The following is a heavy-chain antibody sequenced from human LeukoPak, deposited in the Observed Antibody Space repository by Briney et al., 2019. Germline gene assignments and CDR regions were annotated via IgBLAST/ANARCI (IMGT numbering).Heavy chain of an antibody. J-gene: IGHJ4*02. CDR2: IYYSGST. CDR3: ARQGWELYYFDY. D-gene: IGHD1-26*01. V-gene: IGHV4-39*01. Sequence: SETLSLTCTVSGGSLISSSYYWGWIRQPPGKGLEWIGSIYYSGSTYYNPSLKSRVTISVDTSKNQFSLKLSSVTAADTAVYYCARQGWELYYFDYWGQGTLVTVSS. CDR1: GGSLISSSYY.